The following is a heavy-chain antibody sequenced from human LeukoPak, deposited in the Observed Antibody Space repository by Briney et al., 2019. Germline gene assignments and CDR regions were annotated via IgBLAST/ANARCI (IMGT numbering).Heavy chain of an antibody. Sequence: PSETLSLTCAVYGGSFSGYYWSWIRQPPGKGLEWIGEINHSGSTNSNPSLKSRVTISVDTSKNQFSLRLSSLTAADTAVYYCARGPSIQLWSDPYYYYGMDVWGQGTTVTVSS. D-gene: IGHD5-18*01. CDR2: INHSGST. CDR1: GGSFSGYY. CDR3: ARGPSIQLWSDPYYYYGMDV. J-gene: IGHJ6*02. V-gene: IGHV4-34*01.